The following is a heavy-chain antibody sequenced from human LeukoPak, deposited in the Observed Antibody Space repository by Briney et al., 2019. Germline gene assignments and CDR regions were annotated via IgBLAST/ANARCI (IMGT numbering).Heavy chain of an antibody. CDR2: INPSGGST. Sequence: ASVTVSCTASGYTFTSYYMHWVRQAPGQGLEWMGIINPSGGSTSYAQKFQGRVTMTRDTSTSTVYMELSSLRSEDTAVYYCARGGYFDWLLPHWGQGTLVTVSS. CDR1: GYTFTSYY. V-gene: IGHV1-46*01. D-gene: IGHD3-9*01. J-gene: IGHJ4*02. CDR3: ARGGYFDWLLPH.